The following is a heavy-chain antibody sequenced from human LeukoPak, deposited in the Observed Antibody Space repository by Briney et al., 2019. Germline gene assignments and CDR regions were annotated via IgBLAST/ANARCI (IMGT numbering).Heavy chain of an antibody. Sequence: SQTLSLTCTVSGGSISSGGYYWSWIRQHPGKGLEWIGYIYYSGSTYYNPSPKSRVTISVDTSKNQFSLKLSSVTAADTAVYYCARDAVGYYYGSGSYAKPYNWFDPWGQGTLVTVSS. CDR3: ARDAVGYYYGSGSYAKPYNWFDP. V-gene: IGHV4-31*03. J-gene: IGHJ5*02. CDR1: GGSISSGGYY. D-gene: IGHD3-10*01. CDR2: IYYSGST.